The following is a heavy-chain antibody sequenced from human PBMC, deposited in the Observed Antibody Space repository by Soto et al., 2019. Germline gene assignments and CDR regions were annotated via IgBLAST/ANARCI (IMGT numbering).Heavy chain of an antibody. CDR3: ARDEYGYGDSYDS. CDR2: MHTSGST. V-gene: IGHV4-4*07. CDR1: GVSISTYH. J-gene: IGHJ4*02. D-gene: IGHD5-12*01. Sequence: SETLSLTCIVSGVSISTYHWSWIRQPAGKGLEWIGRMHTSGSTNYNPSLKSRVSMSVDTSKNHFSLKVSSVTAADTDVYYCARDEYGYGDSYDSWGQGTLVT.